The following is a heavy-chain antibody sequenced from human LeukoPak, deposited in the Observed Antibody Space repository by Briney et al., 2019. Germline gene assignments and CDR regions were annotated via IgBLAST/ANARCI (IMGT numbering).Heavy chain of an antibody. CDR2: INWNGDRT. CDR1: GFTFDDYG. V-gene: IGHV3-20*04. J-gene: IGHJ4*02. Sequence: GGSLRLSCAASGFTFDDYGMSWVRQAPGKGLEWVSGINWNGDRTGYADSVRGRFTISRDNAKSSLYLQMNSLRAEDTALYYCARKGYYGSGTYLDYWGQGTLVTVSS. CDR3: ARKGYYGSGTYLDY. D-gene: IGHD3-10*01.